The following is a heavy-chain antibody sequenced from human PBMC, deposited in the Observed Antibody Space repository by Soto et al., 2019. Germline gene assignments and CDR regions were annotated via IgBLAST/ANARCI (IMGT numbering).Heavy chain of an antibody. J-gene: IGHJ6*02. V-gene: IGHV3-33*01. CDR1: GFTFSSYG. D-gene: IGHD5-18*01. CDR3: ASNYVDTAMVTDYYYGMDV. CDR2: IWYDGSNK. Sequence: PGGSLRLSCAASGFTFSSYGMHWIRQAPGKGLEWVAVIWYDGSNKYYADSVKGRFTISRDNSKNTLYLQMNSLRAEDTAVYYCASNYVDTAMVTDYYYGMDVWGQGTTVTVSS.